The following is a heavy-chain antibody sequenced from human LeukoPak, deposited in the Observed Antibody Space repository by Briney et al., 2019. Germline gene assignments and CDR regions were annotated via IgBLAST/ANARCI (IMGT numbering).Heavy chain of an antibody. CDR1: GGSISSYY. D-gene: IGHD3-10*01. V-gene: IGHV4-59*01. Sequence: AETLSLTCTVSGGSISSYYWSWIRQPPGKGLEWIGYIYYSGSTNYNPSLKSRVTISVDTSKNQFSLKLSSVTAADTAVYYCARGPLWFGELPDDYWGQGTLVTVSS. CDR3: ARGPLWFGELPDDY. CDR2: IYYSGST. J-gene: IGHJ4*02.